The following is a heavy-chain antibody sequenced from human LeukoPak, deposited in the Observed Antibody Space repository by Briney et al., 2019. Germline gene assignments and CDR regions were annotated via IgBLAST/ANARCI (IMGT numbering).Heavy chain of an antibody. J-gene: IGHJ4*02. D-gene: IGHD3-10*01. CDR3: AKAGISGFGESDY. V-gene: IGHV3-30*02. Sequence: GGSLRLSCAASGFTFSSCGMHWVRQAPGKGLEWVAFIRYVGSDKYYADSVKGRFTISRDNSKNTLYLQMNSLRAEDTAVYYCAKAGISGFGESDYWGQGTLVTVSS. CDR2: IRYVGSDK. CDR1: GFTFSSCG.